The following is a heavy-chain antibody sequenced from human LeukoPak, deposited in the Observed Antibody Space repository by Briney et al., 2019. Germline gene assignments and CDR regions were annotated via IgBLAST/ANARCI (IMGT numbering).Heavy chain of an antibody. V-gene: IGHV3-23*01. CDR2: ISGSGGST. D-gene: IGHD3-10*01. CDR1: GFTFSSYA. Sequence: PGGSLRLSCAASGFTFSSYAMSWVRQAPEKGLEWVSAISGSGGSTYYADFVKGRFTISRDNSKHSLYLRMNSLRAEDTAVYYCAKGHNVLLWFGELQDPFDYWGQGTLVTVSS. CDR3: AKGHNVLLWFGELQDPFDY. J-gene: IGHJ4*02.